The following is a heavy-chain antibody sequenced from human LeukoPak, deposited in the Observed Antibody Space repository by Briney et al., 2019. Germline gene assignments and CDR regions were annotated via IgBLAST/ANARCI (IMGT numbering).Heavy chain of an antibody. J-gene: IGHJ5*02. CDR3: ARPLFCAFDNCGYWLDP. CDR1: GYTFTKYL. D-gene: IGHD1-20*01. V-gene: IGHV1-46*01. Sequence: ASVKVSCKTSGYTFTKYLIHWVRQAPGQGLEWVGTINPNGDATNYAPRLQGRLTLTQDTSTSTVYLELRGLTPDDTAVYYCARPLFCAFDNCGYWLDPWGPGTLVTVSS. CDR2: INPNGDAT.